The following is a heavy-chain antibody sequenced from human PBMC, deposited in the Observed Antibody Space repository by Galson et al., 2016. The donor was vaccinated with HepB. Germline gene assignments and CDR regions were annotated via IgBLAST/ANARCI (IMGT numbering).Heavy chain of an antibody. D-gene: IGHD2-21*02. CDR3: AQSVYCGGYRYSSFQH. V-gene: IGHV2-5*02. CDR1: GFSLSTSGAG. CDR2: IYWGDDK. J-gene: IGHJ1*01. Sequence: PALVKPTQTLTLTCTFSGFSLSTSGAGVGWIRQPPGKALEWLALIYWGDDKRYSPSLKSRLTITRHTSKNEVVLTMTNMDPLDTATYYCAQSVYCGGYRYSSFQHWGQGTLVSVSS.